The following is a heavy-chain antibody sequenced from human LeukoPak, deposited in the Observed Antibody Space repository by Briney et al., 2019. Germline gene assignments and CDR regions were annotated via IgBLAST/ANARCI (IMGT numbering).Heavy chain of an antibody. CDR3: ARCYYDGSGFYYYFDY. CDR1: GFSVSNYY. J-gene: IGHJ4*02. V-gene: IGHV3-53*01. CDR2: IYSGGNT. D-gene: IGHD3-22*01. Sequence: GGSLSLSCAASGFSVSNYYMSWVRQAPGKGLEWVSVIYSGGNTYYTDSVKGRITISRDNPKNTVFLQMGSLRGEDTAVYYCARCYYDGSGFYYYFDYWGQGTLVTVSS.